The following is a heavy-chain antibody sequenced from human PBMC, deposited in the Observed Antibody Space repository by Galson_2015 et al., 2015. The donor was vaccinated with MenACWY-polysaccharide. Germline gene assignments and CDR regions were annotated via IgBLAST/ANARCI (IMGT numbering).Heavy chain of an antibody. D-gene: IGHD5-12*01. J-gene: IGHJ4*02. CDR2: ISYDGSDK. CDR3: AKDWGLSGYETASFDY. CDR1: GFTFRSYG. Sequence: SLRLACAVSGFTFRSYGMHWVRQAPGAGLEWVAVISYDGSDKYYADSVKGRFTISRDNSKNTLYLQMNSLRAEDTAVYYCAKDWGLSGYETASFDYWGQGTLVPVSS. V-gene: IGHV3-30*18.